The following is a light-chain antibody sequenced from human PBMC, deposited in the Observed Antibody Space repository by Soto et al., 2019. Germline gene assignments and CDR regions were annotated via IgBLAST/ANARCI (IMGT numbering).Light chain of an antibody. CDR2: WAS. CDR3: QQYYTTPLT. CDR1: QSVLYRSSNKNY. V-gene: IGKV4-1*01. Sequence: DIVMTQSPDSLAVSLGERATINCKSSQSVLYRSSNKNYLAWYQQKPGQPPKLLIYWASTRDSGVPDRFTGSASGTDFTLTINSLQTVDVAAYYCQQYYTTPLTFGGGTKVEIK. J-gene: IGKJ4*01.